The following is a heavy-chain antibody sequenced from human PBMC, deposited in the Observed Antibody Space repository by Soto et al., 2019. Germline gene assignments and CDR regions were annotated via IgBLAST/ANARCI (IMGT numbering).Heavy chain of an antibody. CDR2: IHWHDDE. J-gene: IGHJ5*02. V-gene: IGHV2-5*01. Sequence: QITLKESGPTLVKPTQTLTLTCTFSGFSLSTTGMGVAWIRQPPRKALEWLALIHWHDDESYSPSLKSRLTITKDPATWPVVLKMTNMDPLDICLYYCALKPSSSCYPYNLFGHWCQGTLINVSS. CDR1: GFSLSTTGMG. CDR3: ALKPSSSCYPYNLFGH. D-gene: IGHD6-13*01.